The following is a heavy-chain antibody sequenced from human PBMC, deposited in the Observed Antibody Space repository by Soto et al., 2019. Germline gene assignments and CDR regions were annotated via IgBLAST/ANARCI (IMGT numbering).Heavy chain of an antibody. CDR2: ISNDGDTT. J-gene: IGHJ4*02. CDR1: GFTFSHNA. Sequence: EVQLVESGGGLVQPGGSLRLSCAASGFTFSHNAMHWVRQAPGKGLEYVSVISNDGDTTYYGNSVKGRFTISRDNSKNIVYLQMGSLRTEDMAVYFCATDFGGRNALDYWGQGILVTVSS. CDR3: ATDFGGRNALDY. V-gene: IGHV3-64*01. D-gene: IGHD3-16*01.